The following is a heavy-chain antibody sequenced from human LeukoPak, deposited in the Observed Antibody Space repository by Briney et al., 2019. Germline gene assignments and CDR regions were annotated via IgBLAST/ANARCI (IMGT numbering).Heavy chain of an antibody. CDR1: GGSVSTSDYY. CDR2: VFYTGKT. Sequence: SETLSLTCTVSGGSVSTSDYYWGWFPQSPVKGLEWIGDVFYTGKTNYNPSLRGRATISIDTSKNQFSLKLTYVTAADSAVYYCARVFDSWGQGTLVTVSS. CDR3: ARVFDS. J-gene: IGHJ4*02. V-gene: IGHV4-39*07.